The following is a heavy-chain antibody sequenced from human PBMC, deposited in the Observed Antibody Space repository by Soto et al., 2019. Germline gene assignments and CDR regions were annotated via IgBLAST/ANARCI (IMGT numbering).Heavy chain of an antibody. V-gene: IGHV3-30*18. CDR1: GFTFSSYG. CDR3: AKVDYSVSYFDY. J-gene: IGHJ4*02. Sequence: QVQLVESGGGVVQPGRSLRLSCAASGFTFSSYGMHWVRQAPGKGLEWVAVISYDGSNKYYADSVKGRFTIYRDNSKNTLYLQMNSLRAEDTAVYYCAKVDYSVSYFDYWGQGTLVTVSS. CDR2: ISYDGSNK. D-gene: IGHD1-26*01.